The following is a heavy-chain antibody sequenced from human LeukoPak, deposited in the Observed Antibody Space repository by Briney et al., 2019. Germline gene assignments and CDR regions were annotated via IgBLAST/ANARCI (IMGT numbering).Heavy chain of an antibody. CDR3: ARDPDSLYY. V-gene: IGHV3-74*01. CDR2: INGDGSST. D-gene: IGHD2-15*01. CDR1: GFTFSSYW. J-gene: IGHJ4*02. Sequence: RGSLRLSCAASGFTFSSYWMHWVRQAPGKGLVWVSHINGDGSSTTYADSVKGRFTISRDNAKNTLYLQMNSLRAEDTAVYYCARDPDSLYYWGQGTLVTVSS.